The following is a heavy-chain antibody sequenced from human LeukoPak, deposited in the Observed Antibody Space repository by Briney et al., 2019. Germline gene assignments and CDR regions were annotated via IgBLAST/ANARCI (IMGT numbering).Heavy chain of an antibody. CDR2: ITGDGGTP. J-gene: IGHJ4*02. CDR1: GFTFGSYA. D-gene: IGHD3-16*01. CDR3: AKRAFEGDEYFDY. V-gene: IGHV3-23*01. Sequence: GGSLRLSCAASGFTFGSYAMSWVRQAPGKGLEWVSAITGDGGTPWYADSVKGRFTISRDNSKNTLYLQMNSLRAEDTAVYYCAKRAFEGDEYFDYWGQGTLVAVSS.